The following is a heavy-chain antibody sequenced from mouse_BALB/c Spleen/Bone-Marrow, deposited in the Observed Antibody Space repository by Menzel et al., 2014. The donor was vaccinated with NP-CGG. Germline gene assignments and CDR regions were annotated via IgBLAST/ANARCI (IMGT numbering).Heavy chain of an antibody. CDR1: GFTFTDYY. CDR3: ARDDYYAMDY. CDR2: IRNKANGYTT. J-gene: IGHJ4*01. Sequence: DVKLQESGGGLVQPGGSLRLSCATSGFTFTDYYMSWVRQPPGKALEWLGFIRNKANGYTTEYSASVKGRFTIPRDNSQSILYLQMNTLRAEDSATYYCARDDYYAMDYWGQGTSVTVSS. V-gene: IGHV7-3*02.